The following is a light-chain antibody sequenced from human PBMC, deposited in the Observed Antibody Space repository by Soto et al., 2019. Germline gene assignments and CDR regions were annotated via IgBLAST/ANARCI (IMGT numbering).Light chain of an antibody. J-gene: IGKJ2*01. CDR1: QSVSSNY. Sequence: VVLTQSPDTLSLSPGEGGTLSCRASQSVSSNYLAWYQQKPGQAPRLLIYGGSRRATGIPDRFSGGGPGTDFTLTISRLEPEDVAVYFCQCQQFGISPVYTFGQGTKLEIK. CDR2: GGS. CDR3: QQFGISPVYT. V-gene: IGKV3-20*01.